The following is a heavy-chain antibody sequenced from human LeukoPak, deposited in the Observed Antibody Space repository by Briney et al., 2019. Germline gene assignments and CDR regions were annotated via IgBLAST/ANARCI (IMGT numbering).Heavy chain of an antibody. CDR3: ASRGPSWFGQKYY. CDR1: GFTFDSYS. J-gene: IGHJ4*02. Sequence: GGSLRLSCAASGFTFDSYSMSWVRQAPGKGLEWVSYISSGSSTIYYPDSVKGRFTISRDNAKNSLYLQMNSLRAEDTAVYYCASRGPSWFGQKYYWGQGTLVTVSS. V-gene: IGHV3-48*04. D-gene: IGHD3-10*01. CDR2: ISSGSSTI.